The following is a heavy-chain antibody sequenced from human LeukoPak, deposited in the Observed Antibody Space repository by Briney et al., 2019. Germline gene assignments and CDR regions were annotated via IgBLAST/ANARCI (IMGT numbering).Heavy chain of an antibody. D-gene: IGHD3-3*01. Sequence: GGSLRLSCAASGFTFSNYAMSWVRQAPGKGLEWVSAISGSGGSTYYADSVKGRFTISRDNSKNTLYLQMNSLRAEDTAVYYCAKGPGYDFWSGYHFDYWGQGTLVTVSS. V-gene: IGHV3-23*01. CDR1: GFTFSNYA. CDR2: ISGSGGST. CDR3: AKGPGYDFWSGYHFDY. J-gene: IGHJ4*02.